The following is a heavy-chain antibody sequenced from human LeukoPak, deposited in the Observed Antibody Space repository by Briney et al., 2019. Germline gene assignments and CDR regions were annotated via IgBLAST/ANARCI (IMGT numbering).Heavy chain of an antibody. Sequence: GGSLRLSCAASGFTFSSYSMNWVRQAPGKGLEWVSSISSSSSYIYYADSVKGRFPISRDNAKNSLYLQMNSLRAEDTAVYYCARAWTMIPDYWGQGTLVTVSS. CDR3: ARAWTMIPDY. CDR1: GFTFSSYS. CDR2: ISSSSSYI. J-gene: IGHJ4*02. V-gene: IGHV3-21*01. D-gene: IGHD3-22*01.